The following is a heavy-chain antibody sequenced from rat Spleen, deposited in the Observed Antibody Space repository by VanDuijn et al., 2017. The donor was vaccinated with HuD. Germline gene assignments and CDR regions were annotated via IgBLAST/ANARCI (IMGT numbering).Heavy chain of an antibody. V-gene: IGHV5-17*01. CDR2: ITSGCSYT. J-gene: IGHJ3*01. CDR1: GFTFRDYA. D-gene: IGHD1-11*01. Sequence: EVQLVESGGGLVQPGRSLKFSCVASGFTFRDYAMAWVRQAPKKGLECIATITSGCSYTYYPDSVKGRFTLSRDNAKSSLHLQMDSLRSEDTATYYCTRFSLDSGGFSWFAYWGQGTLVTVSS. CDR3: TRFSLDSGGFSWFAY.